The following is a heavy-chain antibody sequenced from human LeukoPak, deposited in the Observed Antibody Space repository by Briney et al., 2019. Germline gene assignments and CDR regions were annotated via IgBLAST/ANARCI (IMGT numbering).Heavy chain of an antibody. CDR1: GGSISSYY. CDR3: ARTVEMATIRD. D-gene: IGHD5-24*01. Sequence: PSETLSLXCTVSGGSISSYYWSWIRQPPGKGLEWIGYIYYSGSTNYNPSLKSRVTISVDTSKNQFSLKLSSVTAADTAVYYCARTVEMATIRDWGQGTLVTVSS. V-gene: IGHV4-59*01. J-gene: IGHJ4*02. CDR2: IYYSGST.